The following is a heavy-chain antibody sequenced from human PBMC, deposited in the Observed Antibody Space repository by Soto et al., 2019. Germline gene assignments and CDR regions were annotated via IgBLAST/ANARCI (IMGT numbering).Heavy chain of an antibody. V-gene: IGHV4-31*03. J-gene: IGHJ6*03. D-gene: IGHD3-3*01. CDR1: GGSISSGGYY. Sequence: SETLSLTCTVSGGSISSGGYYWSWIRQHPGKGLEWIGYIYYSGSTYYNPSLKSRVTISVDTSKNQFSLKLSSVTVADTAVYYCARALSHYDFWSGGRGYYYYMDVWGKGTTVTVSS. CDR3: ARALSHYDFWSGGRGYYYYMDV. CDR2: IYYSGST.